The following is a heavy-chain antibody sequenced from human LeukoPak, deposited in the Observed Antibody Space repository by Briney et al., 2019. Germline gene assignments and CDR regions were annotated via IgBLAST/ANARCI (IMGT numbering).Heavy chain of an antibody. CDR2: ISTDGTYT. J-gene: IGHJ4*02. CDR3: ARAPSASTVTTGGFDY. CDR1: GFTFSSYW. D-gene: IGHD4-11*01. Sequence: GGSLRLSCAASGFTFSSYWMYWVRQAPGKGLVWVSRISTDGTYTSYADSVKGRFTISRDNSKNTLYLQMNSLRAEDTAVYYCARAPSASTVTTGGFDYWGQGTLVTVSS. V-gene: IGHV3-74*01.